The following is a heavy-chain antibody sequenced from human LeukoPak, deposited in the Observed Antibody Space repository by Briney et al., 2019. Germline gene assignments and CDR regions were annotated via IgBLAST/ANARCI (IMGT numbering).Heavy chain of an antibody. J-gene: IGHJ4*02. V-gene: IGHV1-2*02. CDR3: ARLNVDSGYDLPFAY. D-gene: IGHD5-12*01. Sequence: ASVKVSCKASGYTFTGYYMHWVRQAPGQGLEWMGWINPNSGSTNYAQKFQGRVTMTRDTSISTAYMELSRLRSDDTAVYYCARLNVDSGYDLPFAYWGQGTLVTVSS. CDR1: GYTFTGYY. CDR2: INPNSGST.